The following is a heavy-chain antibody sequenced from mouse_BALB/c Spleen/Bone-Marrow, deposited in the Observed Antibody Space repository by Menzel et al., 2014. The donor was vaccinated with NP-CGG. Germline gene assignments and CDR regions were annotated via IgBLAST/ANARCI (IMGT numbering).Heavy chain of an antibody. V-gene: IGHV2-9*02. CDR3: AREGGLVY. CDR1: GFSLINYG. J-gene: IGHJ3*01. CDR2: IWARGSA. Sequence: VKLVESGPGLVAPSQSLSITCTVSGFSLINYGIHWVRQPPGKGLEWLGIIWARGSANYNSALMSRLSISKDNSRSQVFLKMTSLQTDDTAMYYCAREGGLVYWGQGTLVTVSA.